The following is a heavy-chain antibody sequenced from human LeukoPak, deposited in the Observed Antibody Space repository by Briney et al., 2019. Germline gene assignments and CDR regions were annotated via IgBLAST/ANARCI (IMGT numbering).Heavy chain of an antibody. V-gene: IGHV3-30-3*02. CDR2: LSYGGSNK. CDR3: AKMGSSDY. Sequence: GGSLRLSCAASGFIFSNDAMHWVRQAPGKGLEWVAVLSYGGSNKYYADSVKGRFTISRDNSKNTLYVQMNSLRAEDTAVYYCAKMGSSDYWGQGTLVTVSS. CDR1: GFIFSNDA. D-gene: IGHD1-26*01. J-gene: IGHJ4*02.